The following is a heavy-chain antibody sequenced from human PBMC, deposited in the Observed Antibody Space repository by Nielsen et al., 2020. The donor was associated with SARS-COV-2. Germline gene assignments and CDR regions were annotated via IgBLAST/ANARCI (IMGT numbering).Heavy chain of an antibody. CDR2: IHATGNT. D-gene: IGHD2-8*02. J-gene: IGHJ3*02. CDR3: ARAPDIVLGPTAIPI. CDR1: GGSISRGDYY. Sequence: SETLSLTCTVSGGSISRGDYYWSWIRQPAGKGLEWIGRIHATGNTNYNPSLKSRVTISVDRSKNQFSLKVRFVTAADTAVYYCARAPDIVLGPTAIPIWGQGTMVPVSS. V-gene: IGHV4-61*02.